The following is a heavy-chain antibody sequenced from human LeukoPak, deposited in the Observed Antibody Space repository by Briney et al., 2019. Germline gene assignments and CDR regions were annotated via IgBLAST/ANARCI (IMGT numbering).Heavy chain of an antibody. V-gene: IGHV3-23*01. Sequence: GGSLRLSCAASGFTFSSYAMSWVRQAPGKGLEWVSAISGSGGSTYYADSVKGQFTISRDNSKNTLYLQMNSLRAEDTAVYYCAKGKAAAGTRFGMDVWGQGTTVTVSS. CDR3: AKGKAAAGTRFGMDV. D-gene: IGHD6-13*01. CDR2: ISGSGGST. CDR1: GFTFSSYA. J-gene: IGHJ6*02.